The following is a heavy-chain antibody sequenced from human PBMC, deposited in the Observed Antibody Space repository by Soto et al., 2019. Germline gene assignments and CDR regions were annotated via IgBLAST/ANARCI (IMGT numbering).Heavy chain of an antibody. V-gene: IGHV3-73*02. D-gene: IGHD3-22*01. CDR1: GFTFSGSA. Sequence: EVQLVESGGGLVQPGGSLKLSCAASGFTFSGSAMHWVRQASGKGLEWVGRIRSKANSYATAYAASVKGRFTISRDDSKNTEYLQMNSLKTEDTAVYYYNRGVSYDSSDYWGQGTLVTVSS. CDR3: NRGVSYDSSDY. J-gene: IGHJ4*02. CDR2: IRSKANSYAT.